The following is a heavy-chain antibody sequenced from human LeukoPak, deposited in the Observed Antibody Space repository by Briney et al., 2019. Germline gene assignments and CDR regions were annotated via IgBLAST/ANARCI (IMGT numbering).Heavy chain of an antibody. CDR1: GFTFSSYS. CDR2: ISSSSSYI. V-gene: IGHV3-21*01. J-gene: IGHJ4*02. D-gene: IGHD4-17*01. Sequence: GGSLRLSCAASGFTFSSYSMNWVRQAPGKGLEWVSSISSSSSYIYYADSVKGRFTISRDNAKNSLYLQMNSLRAEDTAVYYCARLHASGTTAIDYWGQGTLDTVYS. CDR3: ARLHASGTTAIDY.